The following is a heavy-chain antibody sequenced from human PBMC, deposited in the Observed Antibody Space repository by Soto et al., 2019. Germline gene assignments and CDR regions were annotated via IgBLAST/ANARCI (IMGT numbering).Heavy chain of an antibody. J-gene: IGHJ3*02. CDR1: GYTFTSSG. Sequence: QVQLEQSGPEVKKPGASVKVSCKASGYTFTSSGISWVRQTPGQGLEWMGWISTYNGNTKYAQHPQGRVTMTTDTSTSTAYMELRSLRSDDTAVYYCARDVRIAQLSDAFHIWGQGAMVTVSS. D-gene: IGHD1-1*01. CDR3: ARDVRIAQLSDAFHI. V-gene: IGHV1-18*01. CDR2: ISTYNGNT.